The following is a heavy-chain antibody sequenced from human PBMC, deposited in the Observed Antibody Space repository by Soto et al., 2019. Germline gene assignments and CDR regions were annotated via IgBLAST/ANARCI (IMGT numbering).Heavy chain of an antibody. CDR2: SIGGGDET. CDR3: AKDRMEYNSVWDPFDI. D-gene: IGHD2-8*01. V-gene: IGHV3-23*01. CDR1: GFTFNIYA. J-gene: IGHJ3*02. Sequence: GGSLRLSCATSGFTFNIYAMSWVRQAPGKGLEWVSSIGGGDETYYADSVMGRFTISRDDSKGMVFLQLTSLRAEDTAMYYCAKDRMEYNSVWDPFDIWGRGTMVTVSS.